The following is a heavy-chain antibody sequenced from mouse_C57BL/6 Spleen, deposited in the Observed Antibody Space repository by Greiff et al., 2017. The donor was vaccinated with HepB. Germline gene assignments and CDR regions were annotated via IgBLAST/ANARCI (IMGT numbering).Heavy chain of an antibody. J-gene: IGHJ3*01. CDR1: GFTFSNYW. D-gene: IGHD2-3*01. CDR2: IRLKSDNYAT. V-gene: IGHV6-3*01. CDR3: TEGSSGDGYPWFAY. Sequence: EVKVEESGGGLVQPGGSMKLSCVASGFTFSNYWMNWVRQSPEKGLEWVAQIRLKSDNYATHYAESVKGRFTISRDDSKSSVYLQMNNLRAEDTGIYYCTEGSSGDGYPWFAYWGQGTLVTVSA.